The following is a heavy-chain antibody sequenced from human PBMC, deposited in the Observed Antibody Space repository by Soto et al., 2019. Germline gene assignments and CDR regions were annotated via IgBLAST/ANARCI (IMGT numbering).Heavy chain of an antibody. J-gene: IGHJ4*02. CDR3: AGALAEVPRAFDY. CDR2: VYYTGTT. D-gene: IGHD6-13*01. V-gene: IGHV4-59*01. Sequence: QVQLQEPGPGLLKPSETLSLTCTVSGASISSYFYIWVRQPPGKVLEWIGSVYYTGTTDYNPSLRGRVTISVDTSKTQFALNLRSVTAADTAVYYCAGALAEVPRAFDYWGRGTLVTVSS. CDR1: GASISSYF.